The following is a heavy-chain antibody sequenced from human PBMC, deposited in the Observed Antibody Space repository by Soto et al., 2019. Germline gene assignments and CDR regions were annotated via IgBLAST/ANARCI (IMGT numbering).Heavy chain of an antibody. Sequence: QVQLVQSGAEVKKPGASVKVSCKASGYTFTSYDINWVRQATGQGLEWMGWMNPNSGNTGYAQKFQARVTMTRNTSISTAYMELSSLRSEDKAVYYCARGRRGFDWLFHYDGMDVWGQGTTVTVSS. CDR3: ARGRRGFDWLFHYDGMDV. CDR1: GYTFTSYD. J-gene: IGHJ6*02. D-gene: IGHD3-9*01. CDR2: MNPNSGNT. V-gene: IGHV1-8*01.